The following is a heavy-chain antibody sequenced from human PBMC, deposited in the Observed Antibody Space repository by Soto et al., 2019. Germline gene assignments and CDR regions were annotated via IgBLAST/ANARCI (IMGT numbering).Heavy chain of an antibody. D-gene: IGHD2-2*01. CDR3: AKNLYCSSTSCYAIYYYYYYMDV. Sequence: GGSLRLSCAASGFTFSSYAMSWVRQAPGKGLEWVSAISGSGGSTYYADSVKGRFTISRDNSKNTLYLQMNSLRAEDTAVYYCAKNLYCSSTSCYAIYYYYYYMDVWGKGTTVTSP. CDR2: ISGSGGST. V-gene: IGHV3-23*01. CDR1: GFTFSSYA. J-gene: IGHJ6*03.